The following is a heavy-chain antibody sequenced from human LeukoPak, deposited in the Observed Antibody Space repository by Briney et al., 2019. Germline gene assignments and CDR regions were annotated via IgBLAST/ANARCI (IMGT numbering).Heavy chain of an antibody. CDR1: GFTFSGYG. CDR2: IRHDGGHL. J-gene: IGHJ3*01. Sequence: GGSLRLSCAASGFTFSGYGMHWVRQAPGKGLEWVAFIRHDGGHLYHGDSVKGRFTISRDNSKSTLYLEMTSLRPEDTAVYYCAKVRLLGALDDAFDVWGQGTMVTV. D-gene: IGHD3-16*01. V-gene: IGHV3-30*02. CDR3: AKVRLLGALDDAFDV.